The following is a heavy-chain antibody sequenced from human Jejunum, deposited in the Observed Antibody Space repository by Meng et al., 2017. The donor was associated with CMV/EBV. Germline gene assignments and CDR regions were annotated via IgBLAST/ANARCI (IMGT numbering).Heavy chain of an antibody. D-gene: IGHD5-12*01. CDR2: IFYTGGT. Sequence: SSSYYWGWIRQPPGKGLEWIGNIFYTGGTYSNPSLKSRVTMSVDTSKNQFSLKLSSVTAADTAMYFCARDLYSGYINTPRRAFDIWGQGTMVTVSS. V-gene: IGHV4-39*07. CDR1: SSSYY. CDR3: ARDLYSGYINTPRRAFDI. J-gene: IGHJ3*02.